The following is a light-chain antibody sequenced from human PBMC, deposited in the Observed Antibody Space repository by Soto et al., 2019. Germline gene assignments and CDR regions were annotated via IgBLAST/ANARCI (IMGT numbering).Light chain of an antibody. CDR2: YAS. CDR1: QDISGD. J-gene: IGKJ2*01. CDR3: LHHNTFPPFT. V-gene: IGKV1-17*03. Sequence: DIQMTQSPSAMSASVGDRVTITCRASQDISGDVAWFQQKPGKAPKRLIYYASSLESGVPSRFSGSRSGTEFTLTISGLQPEDFAPYYCLHHNTFPPFTFGQGTKLEIK.